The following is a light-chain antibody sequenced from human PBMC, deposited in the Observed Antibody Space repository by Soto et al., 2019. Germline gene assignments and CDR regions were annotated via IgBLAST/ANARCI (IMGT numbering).Light chain of an antibody. V-gene: IGKV1-39*01. CDR1: QNIATY. Sequence: DIQMTQSPSSLSASVGDRVTITCRASQNIATYLNWYQQTPGKAPKLLIYTASTLQSGVPSRFSGSRSGTDFTLTISSLQPDDFATYYCQQTYSTPQTFGQGTKVDNK. CDR2: TAS. J-gene: IGKJ1*01. CDR3: QQTYSTPQT.